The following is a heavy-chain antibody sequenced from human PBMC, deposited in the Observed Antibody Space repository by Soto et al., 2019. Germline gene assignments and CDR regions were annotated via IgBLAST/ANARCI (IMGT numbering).Heavy chain of an antibody. CDR3: ARDAGYGGNSRYFDY. Sequence: AQTLSLTCAISGDSVSSNSAAWNLIRQSPSRGIEWLGRTYYRSKWYNDYAVSVKSRITINPDTSKNQFSLQLNSVTPEDTAVYYCARDAGYGGNSRYFDYWGQGTLVTVSS. CDR2: TYYRSKWYN. V-gene: IGHV6-1*01. CDR1: GDSVSSNSAA. D-gene: IGHD2-21*02. J-gene: IGHJ4*02.